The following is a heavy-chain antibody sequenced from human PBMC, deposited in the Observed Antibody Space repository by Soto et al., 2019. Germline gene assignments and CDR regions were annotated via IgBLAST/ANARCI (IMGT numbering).Heavy chain of an antibody. CDR2: IIPIFGTA. D-gene: IGHD2-21*01. Sequence: VTSVKVSWKDSGSTFSSYAISWVRQAPGQGLEWMGGIIPIFGTANYAQKFQGRVTITADESTSTAYMELSSLRSEDTAVYYCARDEAYWRTTSSHLLHPELFRCFYPWG. J-gene: IGHJ5*02. V-gene: IGHV1-69*13. CDR1: GSTFSSYA. CDR3: ARDEAYWRTTSSHLLHPELFRCFYP.